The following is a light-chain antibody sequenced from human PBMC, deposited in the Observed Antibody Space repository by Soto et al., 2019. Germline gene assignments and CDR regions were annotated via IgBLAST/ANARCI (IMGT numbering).Light chain of an antibody. CDR3: QQYGSSRWT. CDR1: QSINTIY. Sequence: EIVVTQSPGTLSLSPGERATLSCRASQSINTIYLAWYQQKPGQAPKLLIHGASNRATDIPDRFSGSGSGTDFTLTISRLEPEDFAVYYCQQYGSSRWTFGQGTKVDIK. CDR2: GAS. V-gene: IGKV3-20*01. J-gene: IGKJ1*01.